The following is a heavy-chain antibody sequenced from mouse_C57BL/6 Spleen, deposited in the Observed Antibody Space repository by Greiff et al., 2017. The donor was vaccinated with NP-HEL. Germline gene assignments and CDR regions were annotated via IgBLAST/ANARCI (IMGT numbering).Heavy chain of an antibody. CDR2: INPYNGGT. CDR3: ARVDVGDWYFDV. Sequence: EVQLQQSGPVLVKPGASVKMSCKASGYTFTDYYMNWVKQSHGKSLEWIGVINPYNGGTSYNQKFKGKATLTVDKSSSTAYMELNSLTSEDSAVYYCARVDVGDWYFDVWGTGTTVTVSS. CDR1: GYTFTDYY. V-gene: IGHV1-19*01. J-gene: IGHJ1*03.